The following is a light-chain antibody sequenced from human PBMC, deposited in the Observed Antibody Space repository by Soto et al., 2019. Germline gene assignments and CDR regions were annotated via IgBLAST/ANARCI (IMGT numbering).Light chain of an antibody. CDR3: QSYDSSLSGYVV. Sequence: QSVLTQPPSVSGAPGQRVTISCTGSSSNIGAGYDVHWYQHLPGTAPKLLIYGNSHRPSGVPDRFSGSKSGTSASLAITGLQAEDEADYYCQSYDSSLSGYVVFGGGTKLTVL. CDR2: GNS. CDR1: SSNIGAGYD. J-gene: IGLJ2*01. V-gene: IGLV1-40*01.